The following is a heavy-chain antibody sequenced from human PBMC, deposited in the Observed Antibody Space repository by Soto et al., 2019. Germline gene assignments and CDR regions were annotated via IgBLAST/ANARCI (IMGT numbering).Heavy chain of an antibody. V-gene: IGHV4-59*08. J-gene: IGHJ4*02. CDR3: ARRYGDYFDF. D-gene: IGHD4-17*01. CDR1: GGSISSYY. CDR2: IYYSGST. Sequence: SETLSLTCTVSGGSISSYYWSWIRQPPGRGLDWIGYIYYSGSTNYNPSLKSRVTISVDTSKNQFSLKLSSVTAADTAVYYCARRYGDYFDFWGQGTLVTVSS.